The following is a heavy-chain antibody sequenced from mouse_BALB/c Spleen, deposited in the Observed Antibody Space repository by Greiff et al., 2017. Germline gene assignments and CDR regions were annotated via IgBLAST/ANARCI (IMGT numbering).Heavy chain of an antibody. J-gene: IGHJ2*01. CDR2: IRNKANGYTT. V-gene: IGHV7-3*02. CDR3: ARGGEKWSPYFDY. Sequence: EVHLVESGGGLVQPGGSLRLSCAPSGFTFTDYYMSWVRQPPGKALEWLGFIRNKANGYTTEYSASVKGRFTISRDNSQSILYLQMNTRRAEDSATYYCARGGEKWSPYFDYWGQGTTLTVSS. CDR1: GFTFTDYY. D-gene: IGHD1-1*02.